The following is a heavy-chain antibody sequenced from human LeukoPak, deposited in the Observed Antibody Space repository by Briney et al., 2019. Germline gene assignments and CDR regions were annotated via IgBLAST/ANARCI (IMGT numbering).Heavy chain of an antibody. J-gene: IGHJ4*02. D-gene: IGHD7-27*01. CDR2: ISSRSSYI. Sequence: GGSLRLSCAASGFTFSSYSMNWVRQAPGKGLEWVSSISSRSSYIYYADSLKGRFTISRDNAKNSLYLQMNSLRAEDTAVYFCARYTWGTSSDYWGQGTLVTVSS. V-gene: IGHV3-21*01. CDR3: ARYTWGTSSDY. CDR1: GFTFSSYS.